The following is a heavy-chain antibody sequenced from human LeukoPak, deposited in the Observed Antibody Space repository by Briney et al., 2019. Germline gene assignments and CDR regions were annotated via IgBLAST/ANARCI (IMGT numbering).Heavy chain of an antibody. CDR2: IIPIFGTA. D-gene: IGHD2-2*02. V-gene: IGHV1-69*05. J-gene: IGHJ5*02. CDR3: ARARWEYCSSTSCYRWFDP. CDR1: GGTFSSYA. Sequence: SVKVSCKASGGTFSSYAISWVRQAPGQGLEWMGGIIPIFGTANYAQKFQGRVTITTDESTSTAYMELSSPRSEDTAVYYCARARWEYCSSTSCYRWFDPWGQGTLVTVSS.